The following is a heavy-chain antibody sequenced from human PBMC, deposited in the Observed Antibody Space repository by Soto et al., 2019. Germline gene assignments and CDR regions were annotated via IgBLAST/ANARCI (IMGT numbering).Heavy chain of an antibody. V-gene: IGHV3-11*05. J-gene: IGHJ3*01. D-gene: IGHD5-12*01. CDR3: ARGRGYSGYAF. Sequence: SVSSIGSSGTYTNYVDSVKGRFTISRDNAKNSLYLQMNSLRAEDSAVYYCARGRGYSGYAF. CDR2: IGSSGTYT.